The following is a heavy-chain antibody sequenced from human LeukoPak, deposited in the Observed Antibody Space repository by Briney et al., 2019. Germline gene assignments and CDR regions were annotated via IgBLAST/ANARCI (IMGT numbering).Heavy chain of an antibody. J-gene: IGHJ5*02. V-gene: IGHV1-24*01. CDR1: GYTLTELS. CDR3: ASHSYDTFDP. Sequence: ASVKVFCKVSGYTLTELSMHWVRQAPGKGLEWMGGFDPEDGETIYAQKFQGRVTMTEDTSADTAYMELSSLRSEDTAVYYCASHSYDTFDPWGQGTLVTVSS. D-gene: IGHD3-22*01. CDR2: FDPEDGET.